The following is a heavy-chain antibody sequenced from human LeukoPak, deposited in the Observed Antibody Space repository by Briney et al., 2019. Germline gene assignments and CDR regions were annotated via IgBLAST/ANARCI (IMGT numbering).Heavy chain of an antibody. D-gene: IGHD6-19*01. V-gene: IGHV4-34*01. CDR2: INHSGST. J-gene: IGHJ4*02. CDR1: GGSFSGYY. Sequence: SETLSLTCAVYGGSFSGYYWSWIRHPPGKGLEWIGEINHSGSTNYNPSLKSRVTISVDTSKNQFSLKLSSVTAADTAVYYCARSYSSGWDDYWGQGTLVTVSS. CDR3: ARSYSSGWDDY.